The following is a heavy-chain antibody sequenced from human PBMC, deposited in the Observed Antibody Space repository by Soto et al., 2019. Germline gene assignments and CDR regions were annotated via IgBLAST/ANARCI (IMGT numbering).Heavy chain of an antibody. CDR3: GRRLIDNWYHGRAFDF. D-gene: IGHD1-20*01. Sequence: QLQLQESGPGLVKPAETLSLKCAVSGGYVSSGNYFWGWIRQPPGKGLEWIGNIYSNGETYYRPSLKSRVTMSVDMSRNRFSLRLTSVTAADPAVYYWGRRLIDNWYHGRAFDFWGQGTLVTVSS. CDR2: IYSNGET. V-gene: IGHV4-39*01. CDR1: GGYVSSGNYF. J-gene: IGHJ3*01.